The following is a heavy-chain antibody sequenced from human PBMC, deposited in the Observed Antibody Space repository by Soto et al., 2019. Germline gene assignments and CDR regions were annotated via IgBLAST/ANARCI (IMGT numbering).Heavy chain of an antibody. V-gene: IGHV1-8*01. CDR3: ARGVSNVLRYFDWLFF. J-gene: IGHJ4*02. CDR2: MNPNSGNT. CDR1: VYTFTRYH. Sequence: ALLNVYCKAAVYTFTRYHMKCVRMATGQGLEWMGWMNPNSGNTGYTQKFQGRVTMTRNTSISTAYMELSSLRSEDTAVYYCARGVSNVLRYFDWLFFWGQATLVTVSS. D-gene: IGHD3-9*01.